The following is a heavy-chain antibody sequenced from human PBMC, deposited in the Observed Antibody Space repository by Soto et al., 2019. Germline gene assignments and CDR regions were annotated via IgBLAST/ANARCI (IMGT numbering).Heavy chain of an antibody. Sequence: VGSLRLSCAASGFTFSSYAMSWVRQARGKGLEWVSAISGSGGSTYYADSVRGRFTISRDNSKNTLYLQMNSLRAEDTAVYYCAKGGLGYSGYDFPYYYYGMDVWGQGTTVTVSS. CDR2: ISGSGGST. J-gene: IGHJ6*02. CDR1: GFTFSSYA. CDR3: AKGGLGYSGYDFPYYYYGMDV. V-gene: IGHV3-23*01. D-gene: IGHD5-12*01.